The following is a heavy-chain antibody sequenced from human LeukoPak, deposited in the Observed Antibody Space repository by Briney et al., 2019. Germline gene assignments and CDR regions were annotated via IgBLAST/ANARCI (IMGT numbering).Heavy chain of an antibody. V-gene: IGHV1-18*01. J-gene: IGHJ6*03. D-gene: IGHD2-15*01. CDR3: ARDLGRRCSGGRCYYYYNYMDV. CDR1: GYTFTSYG. Sequence: ASVKVSCKASGYTFTSYGISWVRQAPGQGLEWMGWISGYNGNTNYAQKLQGRVTMTTDTSTSTAYMELRSLRSDDTAVYYCARDLGRRCSGGRCYYYYNYMDVWGKGTTVTISS. CDR2: ISGYNGNT.